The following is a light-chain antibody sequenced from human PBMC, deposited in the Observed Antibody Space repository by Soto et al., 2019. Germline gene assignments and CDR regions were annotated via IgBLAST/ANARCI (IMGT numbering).Light chain of an antibody. Sequence: DIQMTQSPSTLSASVGDRVTITCRASQSISTWLAWYQQIPGKAPKLLIYDASSLHSGVPSRFSGSGSGTEFTLTITSLQPDDFATYYCQQSKSYSWTFGQGTKVDIK. CDR2: DAS. CDR1: QSISTW. CDR3: QQSKSYSWT. J-gene: IGKJ1*01. V-gene: IGKV1-5*01.